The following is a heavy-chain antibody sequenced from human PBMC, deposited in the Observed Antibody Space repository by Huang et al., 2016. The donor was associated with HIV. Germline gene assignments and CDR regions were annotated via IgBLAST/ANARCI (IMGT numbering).Heavy chain of an antibody. CDR1: GYTFIGYY. J-gene: IGHJ5*02. V-gene: IGHV1-2*02. D-gene: IGHD4-4*01. Sequence: QVQLVQSGAEVKKPGASVKVSCKASGYTFIGYYLHWVRQAPGQGLEWRGWINPDSGGTNEAQKFQGRVSRTRDTSISTADMELSRLRSDDTAVYYCARDPTITRTNWFDPWGQGTLVTVSS. CDR2: INPDSGGT. CDR3: ARDPTITRTNWFDP.